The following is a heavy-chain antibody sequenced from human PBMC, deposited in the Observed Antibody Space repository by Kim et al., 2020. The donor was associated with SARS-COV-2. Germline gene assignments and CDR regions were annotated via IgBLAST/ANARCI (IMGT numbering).Heavy chain of an antibody. CDR1: GASISNYY. CDR3: ARGEHFDWSRFNY. D-gene: IGHD3-9*01. CDR2: IYYTGST. J-gene: IGHJ4*02. V-gene: IGHV4-59*01. Sequence: SETLSLTCTVSGASISNYYWNCIRQPPGKGLEWIGYIYYTGSTNYNPSLKTRVTISVDTSKNQFSLKLSSVTAADTAVYYCARGEHFDWSRFNYWGQGTLVTVSS.